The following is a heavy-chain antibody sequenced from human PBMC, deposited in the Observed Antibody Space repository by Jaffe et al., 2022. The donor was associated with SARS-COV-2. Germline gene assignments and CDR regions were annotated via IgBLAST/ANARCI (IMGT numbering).Heavy chain of an antibody. CDR3: ARGMGGYCSSSSCYYYFYYMDV. D-gene: IGHD2-2*03. Sequence: EVQLVESGGGLLQPGGSLRLSCAASGFTFSSYSMNWVRQAPGKGLEWVAYISSSSRVSYISSSSSTIYYADSVKGRFTISRDNAKNSLYLQMHSLRAEDTAVYYCARGMGGYCSSSSCYYYFYYMDVWGKGTTVTVSS. CDR1: GFTFSSYS. CDR2: ISSSSSTI. V-gene: IGHV3-48*01. J-gene: IGHJ6*03.